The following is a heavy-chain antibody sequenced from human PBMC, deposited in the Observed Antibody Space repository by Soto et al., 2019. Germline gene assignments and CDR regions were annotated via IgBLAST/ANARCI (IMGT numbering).Heavy chain of an antibody. D-gene: IGHD3-3*01. CDR3: ASLEWESTGYAAY. CDR2: IKRDGSEK. J-gene: IGHJ4*02. CDR1: GFTFGSNW. Sequence: EVQFVESGGGLVQPGGSLRLSCAASGFTFGSNWMSWVRQAPGKGLEWVANIKRDGSEKYYVDSVKGRFTISRDNAKNTLYLQMNSLRADNTTVYYCASLEWESTGYAAYWGQGTLVTVSS. V-gene: IGHV3-7*03.